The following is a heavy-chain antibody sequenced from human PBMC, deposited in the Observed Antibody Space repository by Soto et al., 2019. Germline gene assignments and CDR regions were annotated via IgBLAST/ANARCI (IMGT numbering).Heavy chain of an antibody. V-gene: IGHV3-66*01. CDR2: IDSGGST. D-gene: IGHD5-18*01. CDR3: ARGQRIQLYAFDI. CDR1: GFSVSSSY. J-gene: IGHJ3*02. Sequence: GGSLRLSCAASGFSVSSSYMNWVRQAPGKGLEWVSVIDSGGSTDHADSVKGRFTISTDNSKNTLYLQMNSLRAEDTAVYYCARGQRIQLYAFDIWGQGTMVTVSS.